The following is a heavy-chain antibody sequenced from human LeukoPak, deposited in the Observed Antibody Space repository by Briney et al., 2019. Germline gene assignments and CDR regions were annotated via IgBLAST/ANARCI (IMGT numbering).Heavy chain of an antibody. CDR1: GYTFTSQC. J-gene: IGHJ4*02. V-gene: IGHV1-46*01. CDR3: ARAVAAGRRFDY. CDR2: INPSGGST. D-gene: IGHD6-13*01. Sequence: ASVKVSCKASGYTFTSQCMHWVRQAPGQGLEWMGIINPSGGSTTYAQKFQGRVTMTRDTSTSTVYMELSSLRSDDTAVYYCARAVAAGRRFDYWGQGTLVTVSS.